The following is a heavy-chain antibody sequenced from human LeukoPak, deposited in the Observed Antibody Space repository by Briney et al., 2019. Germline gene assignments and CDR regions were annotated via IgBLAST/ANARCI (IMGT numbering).Heavy chain of an antibody. CDR2: MYYSGTT. CDR1: SGSISGSSSY. V-gene: IGHV4-39*07. D-gene: IGHD2-8*01. CDR3: ARGTWSRNGWFDP. Sequence: SETLSLTCTVSSGSISGSSSYWGWIRQSPWKGLEWIGSMYYSGTTYYNPSLKRRVTLSVDTSKNHLSLKLTSVTAADTAVYYCARGTWSRNGWFDPWGQETLVTVFS. J-gene: IGHJ5*02.